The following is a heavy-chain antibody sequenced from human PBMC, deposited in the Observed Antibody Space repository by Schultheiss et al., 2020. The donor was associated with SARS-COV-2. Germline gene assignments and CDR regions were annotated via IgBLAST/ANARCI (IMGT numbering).Heavy chain of an antibody. CDR1: GFTFSSYA. CDR2: IKSKTDGGTT. J-gene: IGHJ4*02. D-gene: IGHD4-11*01. CDR3: SRSNKVAYFDY. V-gene: IGHV3-15*01. Sequence: GGSLRLSCAASGFTFSSYAMSWVRQAPGKGLEWVGRIKSKTDGGTTDYAAPVKGRFTISRDDSKNTLYLQMNSLRAGDTALYYCSRSNKVAYFDYWGQGTRVTVSS.